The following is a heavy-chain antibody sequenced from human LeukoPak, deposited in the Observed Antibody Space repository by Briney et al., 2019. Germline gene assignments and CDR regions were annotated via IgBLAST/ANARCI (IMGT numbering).Heavy chain of an antibody. Sequence: GGSLRLSCAASGFTFSSYGMHWVRQAPGKGLEGVAVISYDGSNKYYADSVKGRFTISRDNSKNTLYLQMNSLRAEDTAVYYCAKDGVGATGYYYGMDVWGQGTTVTVSS. V-gene: IGHV3-30*18. J-gene: IGHJ6*02. D-gene: IGHD1-26*01. CDR1: GFTFSSYG. CDR2: ISYDGSNK. CDR3: AKDGVGATGYYYGMDV.